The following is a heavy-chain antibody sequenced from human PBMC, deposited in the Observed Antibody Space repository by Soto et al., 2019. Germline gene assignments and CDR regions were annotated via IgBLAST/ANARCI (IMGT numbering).Heavy chain of an antibody. CDR1: GFDFSSHG. V-gene: IGHV3-33*01. CDR2: IWHDGSKK. D-gene: IGHD1-20*01. J-gene: IGHJ4*02. CDR3: ARDDGITVVKY. Sequence: QVQLVESGGGVVQPGRSLRLSCTTSGFDFSSHGYHWVRQAPGRGLEWVSAIWHDGSKKYYADSVQGRFTVSRDDSTNTLYIQMTSLRPEDTAVYHCARDDGITVVKYWGQGTLVTVSS.